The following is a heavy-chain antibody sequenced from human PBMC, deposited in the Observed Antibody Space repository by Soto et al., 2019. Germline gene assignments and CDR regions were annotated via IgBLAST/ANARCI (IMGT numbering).Heavy chain of an antibody. CDR1: GYTFTSYA. CDR2: INAGNGNT. V-gene: IGHV1-3*01. J-gene: IGHJ3*02. CDR3: ARLGYSSGWYEGDAFDI. Sequence: QVQLVQSGAEVKKPGASVKVSCKASGYTFTSYAMHWVRQAPGQRLEWMGWINAGNGNTKYSQKFQGRVTITRDTSASTAYMELSSLRSEDTAVYYCARLGYSSGWYEGDAFDIWGQGTMVTVSS. D-gene: IGHD6-19*01.